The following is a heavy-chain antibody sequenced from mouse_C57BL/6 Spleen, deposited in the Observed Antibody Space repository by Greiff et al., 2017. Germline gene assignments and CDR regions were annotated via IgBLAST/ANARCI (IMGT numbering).Heavy chain of an antibody. CDR3: ARSPGSSYRYWYFEV. CDR2: IHPSDSDT. J-gene: IGHJ1*03. V-gene: IGHV1-74*01. CDR1: GYTFTSYW. D-gene: IGHD1-1*01. Sequence: QVQLQQPGAELVKPGASVKVSCQASGYTFTSYWMHWVKQRPGQGLEWIGRIHPSDSDTNYNQKFKGKATLTVDKSSSTAYMQLSSLTSEDSAVYFCARSPGSSYRYWYFEVWGTGATVTVSS.